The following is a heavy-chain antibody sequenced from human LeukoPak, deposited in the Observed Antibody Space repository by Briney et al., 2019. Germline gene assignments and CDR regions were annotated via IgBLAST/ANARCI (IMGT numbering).Heavy chain of an antibody. J-gene: IGHJ6*04. CDR2: IYYSGST. CDR3: ARDLSADYDILTGYYREMDV. D-gene: IGHD3-9*01. CDR1: GGSISSSSYY. V-gene: IGHV4-39*07. Sequence: SETLSLTCTVSGGSISSSSYYWGWIRQPPGKGLEWIASIYYSGSTYYNPSLRSRVTISVDRSKNQFSLKLSSVTAADTAVYYCARDLSADYDILTGYYREMDVWGKGTTVTISS.